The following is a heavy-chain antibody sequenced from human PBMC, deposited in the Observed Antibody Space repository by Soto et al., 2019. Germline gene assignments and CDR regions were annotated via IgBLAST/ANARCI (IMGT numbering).Heavy chain of an antibody. V-gene: IGHV3-23*01. CDR2: INPSCDTT. CDR3: AKRPKAGRPVDV. D-gene: IGHD6-6*01. Sequence: EVQLSESGGGLVQPGGSLRLSCAASGFTFTSYSMSWVRQAPGKGLEWVSAINPSCDTTYYADSVKGRLTISRDNSKNTLYLQMDSLRAEDTAIYYCAKRPKAGRPVDVWGKGTTVTVSS. CDR1: GFTFTSYS. J-gene: IGHJ6*04.